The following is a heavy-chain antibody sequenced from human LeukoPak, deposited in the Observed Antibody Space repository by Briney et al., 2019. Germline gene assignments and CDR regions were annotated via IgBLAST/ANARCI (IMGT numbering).Heavy chain of an antibody. J-gene: IGHJ6*02. V-gene: IGHV3-23*01. CDR3: ASPILGYCSSTSCYSTSIAYYYYGMDV. D-gene: IGHD2-2*02. Sequence: GSLRLSCAASGFTFSSYAMSWVRQAPGKGMEWVSAISGSGGSTYYADSVKGRFTISRGNSKNTLYLQMNSLRAEDTAVYYCASPILGYCSSTSCYSTSIAYYYYGMDVWGQGTTVTVSS. CDR2: ISGSGGST. CDR1: GFTFSSYA.